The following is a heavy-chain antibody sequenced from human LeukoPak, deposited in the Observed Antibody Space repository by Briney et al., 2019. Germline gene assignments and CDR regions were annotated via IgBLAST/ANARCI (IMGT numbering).Heavy chain of an antibody. J-gene: IGHJ4*02. V-gene: IGHV4-39*01. Sequence: SETLSLTCTVSGGSISSSSYYWGWIRQPPGKGLEWIGSIYYSGSTYYNPSLKSRVTISVDTSKNQFSLKLSSVTAADTAVYYCARHSLGYGHIVVVPAPWDCWGQGTLVTVSS. CDR1: GGSISSSSYY. D-gene: IGHD2-2*01. CDR3: ARHSLGYGHIVVVPAPWDC. CDR2: IYYSGST.